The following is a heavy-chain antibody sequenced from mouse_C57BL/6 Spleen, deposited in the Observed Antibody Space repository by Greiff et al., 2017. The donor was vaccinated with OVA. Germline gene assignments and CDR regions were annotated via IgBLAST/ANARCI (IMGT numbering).Heavy chain of an antibody. CDR2: INPSSGYL. CDR1: GYTFTSYW. V-gene: IGHV1-7*01. Sequence: VQLQQSGAELAKPGASVKLSCKASGYTFTSYWMHWVKQRPGQGLEWIGYINPSSGYLKYNQKLKDKATLTADKASSTAYMQLSSLTYEDSAVYDCARFPISGAMDYWGQGTSVTVSS. J-gene: IGHJ4*01. CDR3: ARFPISGAMDY.